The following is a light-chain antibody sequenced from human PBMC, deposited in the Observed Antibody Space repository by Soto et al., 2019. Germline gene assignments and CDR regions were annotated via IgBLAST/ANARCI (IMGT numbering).Light chain of an antibody. CDR2: EVT. Sequence: QSALTQPPSVSGSPGQSVTISCTGTSSDIGYYNRVSWYQQPPGTAPKLLIYEVTNRPSGVPDRFSGSKSGNTASLTISGLQAEDEADYYCSSFTTSVNLLFGGGTKLTVL. V-gene: IGLV2-18*02. J-gene: IGLJ2*01. CDR3: SSFTTSVNLL. CDR1: SSDIGYYNR.